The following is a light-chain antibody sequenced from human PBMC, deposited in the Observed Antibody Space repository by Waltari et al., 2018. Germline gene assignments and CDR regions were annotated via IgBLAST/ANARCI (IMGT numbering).Light chain of an antibody. Sequence: SYELTQPPSVSVSPGQTARITCSGDALPKNYAYWYQRKSGQAPVLVIFEDTKRPSGIPGRVSGASSGTVATLTISGAQVEDEADYYGYSADSSDEIVVFGGGTKLTVL. CDR1: ALPKNY. V-gene: IGLV3-10*01. J-gene: IGLJ2*01. CDR2: EDT. CDR3: YSADSSDEIVV.